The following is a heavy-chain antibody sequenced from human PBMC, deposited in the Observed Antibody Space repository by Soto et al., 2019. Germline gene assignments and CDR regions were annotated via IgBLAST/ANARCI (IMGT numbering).Heavy chain of an antibody. J-gene: IGHJ5*02. V-gene: IGHV4-39*01. D-gene: IGHD6-13*01. CDR1: GGSICSSGYY. CDR3: ARLGARREADGLRSGFEP. CDR2: TSYSGNT. Sequence: ASETLSLTCSVSGGSICSSGYYWGWIRQPPGKGLEWIGTTSYSGNTYYNPSLTSRATISVDTSKNQLSLELSSVTATDTAVYFCARLGARREADGLRSGFEPWGQGTLDIVSS.